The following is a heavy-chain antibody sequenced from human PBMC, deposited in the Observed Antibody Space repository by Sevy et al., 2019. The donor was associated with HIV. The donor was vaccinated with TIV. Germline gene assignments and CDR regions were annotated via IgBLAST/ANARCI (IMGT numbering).Heavy chain of an antibody. V-gene: IGHV3-30*02. J-gene: IGHJ6*02. CDR1: GFTFSSYG. Sequence: GGSLRLSCAASGFTFSSYGMHWVRQAPGKGLEWVAFIRYDGSNKYYADSVKDRFTISRDNSKNTLYLQMNSLRAEDTAVYYCAKDPYYYDSSGYYKDYYYYGMDVWGQGTTVTVSS. D-gene: IGHD3-22*01. CDR2: IRYDGSNK. CDR3: AKDPYYYDSSGYYKDYYYYGMDV.